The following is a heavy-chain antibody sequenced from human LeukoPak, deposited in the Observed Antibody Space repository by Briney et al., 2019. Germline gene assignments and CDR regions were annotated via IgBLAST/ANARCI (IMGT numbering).Heavy chain of an antibody. CDR3: ARDAYMNDRWFYSMDI. Sequence: ASVKVSCKASGYTFTSYDINWVRQATGQGLEWMGWMNPNSGNTGYAQKFQGRVTMTRNTSISTAYMELSSLRSEDTAVYYCARDAYMNDRWFYSMDIWGQGTTVIVSS. CDR1: GYTFTSYD. CDR2: MNPNSGNT. J-gene: IGHJ6*02. V-gene: IGHV1-8*01. D-gene: IGHD2-15*01.